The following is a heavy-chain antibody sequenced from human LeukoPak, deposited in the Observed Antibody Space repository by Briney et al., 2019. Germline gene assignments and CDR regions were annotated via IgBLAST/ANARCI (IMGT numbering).Heavy chain of an antibody. V-gene: IGHV4-39*02. CDR1: GGSISSNSYY. CDR2: IYYSGST. D-gene: IGHD3-22*01. Sequence: SETLSLTCTVSGGSISSNSYYWGWIRQSPGKGLKWIGTIYYSGSTYYNPSLKSRVTISVDTSKNQFSLKLSSVTAADTAVYYCAKEAYYDSREPFDYWGQGTLVTVSS. CDR3: AKEAYYDSREPFDY. J-gene: IGHJ4*02.